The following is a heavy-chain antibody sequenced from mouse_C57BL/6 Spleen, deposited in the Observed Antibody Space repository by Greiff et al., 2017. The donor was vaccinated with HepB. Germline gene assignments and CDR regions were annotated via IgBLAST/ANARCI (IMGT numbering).Heavy chain of an antibody. Sequence: QVQLQQPGAELVKPGASVKLSCKASGYIFTSYWMQWVKQRPGQGLEWIGEIDPSDSYTNYNQKFKGKATLTVDTSSSTAYMQLSSLTSEDSAVYYCARFDVWGTGTTVTVSS. CDR2: IDPSDSYT. V-gene: IGHV1-50*01. J-gene: IGHJ1*03. CDR3: ARFDV. CDR1: GYIFTSYW.